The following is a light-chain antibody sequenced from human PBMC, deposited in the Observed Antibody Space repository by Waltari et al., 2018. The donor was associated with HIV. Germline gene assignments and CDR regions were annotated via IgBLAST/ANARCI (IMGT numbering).Light chain of an antibody. Sequence: EIVMTHSPATLYVSPGERVTLSRRASQNVITKLAWYQQTFGQAPRLLIYGASTRATGIPARFSGGASGTEFTLTISSLQSEDFALYYCHQYNNWPRTFGHATKVE. V-gene: IGKV3-15*01. CDR1: QNVITK. CDR2: GAS. CDR3: HQYNNWPRT. J-gene: IGKJ1*01.